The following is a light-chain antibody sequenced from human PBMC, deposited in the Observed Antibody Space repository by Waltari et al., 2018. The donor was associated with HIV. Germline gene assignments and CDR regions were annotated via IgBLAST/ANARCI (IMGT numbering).Light chain of an antibody. J-gene: IGLJ3*02. CDR2: DVS. Sequence: QSALTQPASVSGSPGQSITISCTGTSSDVGGYNYVSWYQQHPGKAPKLMIYDVSKRPSGVTIRFSGADSGDSAALARSGLRAEDEADYHCSSYTSSSAVRVFGGGTKLTV. CDR1: SSDVGGYNY. CDR3: SSYTSSSAVRV. V-gene: IGLV2-14*01.